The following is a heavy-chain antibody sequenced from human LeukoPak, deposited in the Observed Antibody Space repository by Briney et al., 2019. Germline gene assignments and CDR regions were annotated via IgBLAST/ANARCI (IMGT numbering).Heavy chain of an antibody. CDR2: IKRDGSGT. D-gene: IGHD2-8*01. CDR1: GSTFSFNS. Sequence: QPGGSLRLSCAASGSTFSFNSMHWVRQGPGRGLVWVSRIKRDGSGTTYADSVKGRVTISRDNAKNTLYLQMNSLRAEDTAVYYCARSNGFGMDVWGQGTTVTVSS. CDR3: ARSNGFGMDV. J-gene: IGHJ6*02. V-gene: IGHV3-74*01.